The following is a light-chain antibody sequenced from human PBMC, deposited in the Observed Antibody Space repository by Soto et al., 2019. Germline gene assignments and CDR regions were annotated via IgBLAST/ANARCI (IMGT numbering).Light chain of an antibody. J-gene: IGKJ5*01. CDR1: QSVSSN. CDR3: QQYNNWPPIT. V-gene: IGKV3-15*01. Sequence: EIVMTQSPTTLSLSPGERATLSCRASQSVSSNLAWYQQKPGQAPRLLIYGTSTRATGIPARFSGSVSGTEFTLTVSSLQSEDFAVYYCQQYNNWPPITFGQGTRLEI. CDR2: GTS.